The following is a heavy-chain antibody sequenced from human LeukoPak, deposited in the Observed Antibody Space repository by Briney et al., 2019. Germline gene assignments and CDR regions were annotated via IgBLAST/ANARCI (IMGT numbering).Heavy chain of an antibody. D-gene: IGHD1-26*01. CDR3: ARWGVYSGSYYFDY. Sequence: ASVKVSCKASGYAFTSYAMNWVRQAPGQGLEWMGWINTNTGNPTYAQGFTGRFVFSLDTSVSTAYLQISSLKAEDTAVYYCARWGVYSGSYYFDYWGQGTLVTVSS. CDR1: GYAFTSYA. J-gene: IGHJ4*02. V-gene: IGHV7-4-1*02. CDR2: INTNTGNP.